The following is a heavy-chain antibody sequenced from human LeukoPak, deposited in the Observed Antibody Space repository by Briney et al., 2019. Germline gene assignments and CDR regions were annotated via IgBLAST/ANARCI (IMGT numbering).Heavy chain of an antibody. CDR3: TYTSSSGVVY. J-gene: IGHJ4*02. Sequence: PGRSLRLSCAASGFTFSSYGMHWVRQAPGKGLEWVGRIRNKANNYATAYAASLKGRFTISRDDSKNTAYLQMNSLETEDTAMYYCTYTSSSGVVYWGQGTLVTVSS. CDR2: IRNKANNYAT. D-gene: IGHD6-6*01. CDR1: GFTFSSYG. V-gene: IGHV3-73*01.